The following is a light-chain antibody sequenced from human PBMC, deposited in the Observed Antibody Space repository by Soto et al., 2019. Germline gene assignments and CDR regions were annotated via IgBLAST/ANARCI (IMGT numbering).Light chain of an antibody. CDR2: GAS. Sequence: EIVLTQSPGTLSLSPGERATLSSRTSQSVDRTTLAWYQQKPGQAPRLLISGASYRATGIPGRFSGSGSGTDLILTISRLEPEDFAVYYCQHFDDSLTFGGGTRVEIK. CDR3: QHFDDSLT. CDR1: QSVDRTT. V-gene: IGKV3-20*01. J-gene: IGKJ4*01.